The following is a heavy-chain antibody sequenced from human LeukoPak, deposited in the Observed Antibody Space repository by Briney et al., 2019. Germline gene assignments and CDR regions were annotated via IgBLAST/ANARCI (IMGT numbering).Heavy chain of an antibody. CDR2: ISGSGDST. D-gene: IGHD5-18*01. CDR1: GFTFSSYA. V-gene: IGHV3-23*01. CDR3: AKVPWILLWTHYSDY. Sequence: GGSLRLSCAASGFTFSSYAMSWVRQAPGKGLEWVSAISGSGDSTNYADSVKGRFTIARDNSKNTLYLQMNSLRAEDTAVYYCAKVPWILLWTHYSDYWGQGTLVTVSS. J-gene: IGHJ4*02.